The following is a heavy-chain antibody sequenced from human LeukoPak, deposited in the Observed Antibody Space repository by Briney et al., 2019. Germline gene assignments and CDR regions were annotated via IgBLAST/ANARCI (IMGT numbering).Heavy chain of an antibody. V-gene: IGHV3-15*01. CDR2: IKSKTDGGTT. CDR1: GGSIGSYY. Sequence: KPSETLSLTCTVSGGSIGSYYWSWVRQAPGKGLEWVGRIKSKTDGGTTDYAAPVKGRFTISRDDSKNTLYLQMNSLKTEDTAVYYCTTLNWNWGWHYYYYMDVWGKGTTVTVSS. J-gene: IGHJ6*03. CDR3: TTLNWNWGWHYYYYMDV. D-gene: IGHD1-7*01.